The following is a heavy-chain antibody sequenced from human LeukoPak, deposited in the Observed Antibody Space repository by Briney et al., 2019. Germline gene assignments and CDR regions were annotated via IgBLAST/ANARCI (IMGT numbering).Heavy chain of an antibody. D-gene: IGHD3-22*01. CDR3: AREDYYDSGSNDY. J-gene: IGHJ4*02. V-gene: IGHV1-8*03. CDR1: GYTFTTYD. Sequence: SVKVSRKASGYTFTTYDITWVRQATGQGLEWMGWMNPNSGNTAYAQKFQGRVTITRNTSISTAYMELSSLRSEDTAVYYCAREDYYDSGSNDYWGQGTLVTVSS. CDR2: MNPNSGNT.